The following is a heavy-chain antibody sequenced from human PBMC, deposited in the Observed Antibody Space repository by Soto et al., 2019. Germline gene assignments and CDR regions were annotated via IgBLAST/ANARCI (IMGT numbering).Heavy chain of an antibody. Sequence: KNSETLSLTCTVSGGSISSYYWSWIRQPAGKGLEWIGRIYTSGSTNYNPSLKSRVTMSVDTSKNQFPLKLSSVTAADTAVYYCARDSPARFPTRDYYYYGMDVWGQGTTVPVSS. D-gene: IGHD2-21*01. J-gene: IGHJ6*02. V-gene: IGHV4-4*07. CDR3: ARDSPARFPTRDYYYYGMDV. CDR2: IYTSGST. CDR1: GGSISSYY.